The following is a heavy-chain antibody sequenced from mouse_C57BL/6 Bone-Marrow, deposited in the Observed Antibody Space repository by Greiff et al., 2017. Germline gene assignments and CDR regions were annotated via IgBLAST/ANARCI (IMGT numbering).Heavy chain of an antibody. CDR2: ISSGGSYT. V-gene: IGHV5-6*02. Sequence: DVMLVESGGDLVKPGGSLKLSCAASGFTFSSSGMPWVRQTPDKRLEWVATISSGGSYTYYPDNVKGRFTISRDNAKNTLYLHMSSLKSEDTAMYYCARRFYFDYWGQGTTLTVSS. CDR1: GFTFSSSG. J-gene: IGHJ2*01. CDR3: ARRFYFDY.